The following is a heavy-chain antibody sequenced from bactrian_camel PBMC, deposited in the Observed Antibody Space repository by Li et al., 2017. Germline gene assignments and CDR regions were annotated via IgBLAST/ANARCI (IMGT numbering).Heavy chain of an antibody. Sequence: DVQLVESGGGSVQSGGSLGLSCAASGYTYATNCMGWFRQEAGKEREGVAIMYTGGAGKVYDNSVKGRFTISRDNAKNTIYLQMDDLKPEDTAMYYCNTDRICRGQVPGYNVWGQGTQVTVS. J-gene: IGHJ4*01. CDR3: NTDRICRGQVPGYNV. CDR2: MYTGGAGK. CDR1: GYTYATNC. V-gene: IGHV3S40*01. D-gene: IGHD5*01.